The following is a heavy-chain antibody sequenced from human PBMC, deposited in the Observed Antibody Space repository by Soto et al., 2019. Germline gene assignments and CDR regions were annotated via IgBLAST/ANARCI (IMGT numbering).Heavy chain of an antibody. CDR1: GYTFTSYG. D-gene: IGHD6-13*01. V-gene: IGHV1-18*01. Sequence: QVQLVQSGAEVKKPGASVKVSCKASGYTFTSYGISWVRQAPGQGLEWMGWISAYNGNTNYAQKLQGRVTMTTDTXXXXXXXXXXXLXXXXXXXXXXARVIAXAVDFDYWGQGTLVTVSS. CDR2: ISAYNGNT. J-gene: IGHJ4*02. CDR3: ARVIAXAVDFDY.